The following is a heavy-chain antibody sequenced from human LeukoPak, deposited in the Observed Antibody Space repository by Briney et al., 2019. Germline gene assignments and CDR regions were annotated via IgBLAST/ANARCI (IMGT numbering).Heavy chain of an antibody. CDR1: GFTFSNYW. D-gene: IGHD3-3*02. V-gene: IGHV3-74*03. CDR3: APQQAFSPYNWFDP. CDR2: IHPDGSIT. Sequence: GGSLRLSCAVSGFTFSNYWMHWVRQAPGTGLVWVSRIHPDGSITTYADSVKGRFTISRDNTKNTLYLQMNSLRAEDTAVYYCAPQQAFSPYNWFDPWGQGTLVTVSS. J-gene: IGHJ5*02.